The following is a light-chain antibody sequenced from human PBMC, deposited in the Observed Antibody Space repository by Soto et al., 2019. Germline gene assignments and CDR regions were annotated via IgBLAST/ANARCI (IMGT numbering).Light chain of an antibody. CDR2: EVF. Sequence: QSALTQPASVSGSPGQSITIPCTGTSSDVGGYNYVSWYQQHPGKVPKLMIFEVFRRPSGISTRFSGSKSGNTASLTISGLQAEDEADYYCCSYTTTSTFVFGGGTKVT. CDR3: CSYTTTSTFV. V-gene: IGLV2-14*01. J-gene: IGLJ2*01. CDR1: SSDVGGYNY.